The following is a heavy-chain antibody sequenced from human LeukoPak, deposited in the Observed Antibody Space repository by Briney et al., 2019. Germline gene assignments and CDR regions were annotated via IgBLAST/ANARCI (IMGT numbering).Heavy chain of an antibody. CDR2: IEEDGSQQ. Sequence: GGSLRLSCAASGFSFSSYWMSWVRQAPGKGLEWVANIEEDGSQQFYVDPVKGRFTISRDNAKKPLYLQMNSLRVEDTGVYYCASSPIAVALPSYWGQGTLVTVSS. V-gene: IGHV3-7*01. J-gene: IGHJ4*02. CDR3: ASSPIAVALPSY. D-gene: IGHD6-19*01. CDR1: GFSFSSYW.